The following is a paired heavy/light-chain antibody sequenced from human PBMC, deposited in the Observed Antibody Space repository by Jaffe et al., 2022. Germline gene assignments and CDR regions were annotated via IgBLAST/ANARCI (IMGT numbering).Light chain of an antibody. CDR3: QQRSNWPLT. Sequence: EIVLTQSPATLSLSPGEGATLSCRASQSVTTYLAWYQQKPGQAPRLLIYDASKRATGIPAKFSGSGSGTDFTLTISSLEPEDFAVYYCQQRSNWPLTFGGGTKVEIK. CDR2: DAS. V-gene: IGKV3-11*01. J-gene: IGKJ4*01. CDR1: QSVTTY.
Heavy chain of an antibody. CDR3: ARHRSPNSNYHDDSAYYL. Sequence: QVQLQESGPGLVKPSETLSLTCAVSGYSISSGYYWGWIRQPPGKGLEWIGSFFHSGSIYYYNPSLKSRVTISVDTSKNQFSLKLSSVTAADTAVYYCARHRSPNSNYHDDSAYYLGGQGTLVTVSS. CDR1: GYSISSGYY. D-gene: IGHD3-22*01. CDR2: FFHSGSIY. V-gene: IGHV4-38-2*01. J-gene: IGHJ4*02.